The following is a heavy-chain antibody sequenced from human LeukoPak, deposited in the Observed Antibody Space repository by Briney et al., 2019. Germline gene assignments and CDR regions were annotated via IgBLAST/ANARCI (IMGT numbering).Heavy chain of an antibody. D-gene: IGHD2-15*01. CDR2: IYYSGST. V-gene: IGHV4-59*01. Sequence: PSETLSLTCTVSGGSISSYYWSWIRQPPGKGLEWIGYIYYSGSTNSNPSLKSRVTISVDTSKNQFSLKLSSVTAADTAVYYCASSPSGYCSGGSCYGGTYYYCYGMDVWGQGTTVTVSS. CDR3: ASSPSGYCSGGSCYGGTYYYCYGMDV. CDR1: GGSISSYY. J-gene: IGHJ6*02.